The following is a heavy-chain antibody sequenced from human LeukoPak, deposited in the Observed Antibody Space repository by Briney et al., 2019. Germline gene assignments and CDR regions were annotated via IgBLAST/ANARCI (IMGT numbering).Heavy chain of an antibody. CDR1: GFTFSSYW. D-gene: IGHD7-27*01. J-gene: IGHJ4*02. Sequence: PGGSLRLSCVVSGFTFSSYWMSWVRQAPGKGLEWVANINLGGSVISYVDSVKGRCTASRDNAENSLSLQMNSLRAEDTAVYYCAAWGLHNYWGQGTLVTVSS. CDR2: INLGGSVI. V-gene: IGHV3-7*01. CDR3: AAWGLHNY.